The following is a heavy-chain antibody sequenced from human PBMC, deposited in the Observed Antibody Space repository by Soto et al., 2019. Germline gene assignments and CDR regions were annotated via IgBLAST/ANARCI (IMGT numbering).Heavy chain of an antibody. V-gene: IGHV3-11*01. CDR1: GVTLWDSD. J-gene: IGHJ6*03. CDR2: ISSSGSTI. D-gene: IGHD6-6*01. CDR3: AREIAARYFYYYYYMDV. Sequence: LRSAALGVTLWDSDVGWILKTPGKGLEWVSYISSSGSTIYYADSVKGRFTISRDNAKNSLYLQMNSLRAEDTAVYYCAREIAARYFYYYYYMDVWGKGTTVTVSS.